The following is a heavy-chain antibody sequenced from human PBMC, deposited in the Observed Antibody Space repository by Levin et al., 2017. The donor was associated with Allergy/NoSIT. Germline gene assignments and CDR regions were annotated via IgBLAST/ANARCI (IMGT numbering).Heavy chain of an antibody. D-gene: IGHD3-10*01. V-gene: IGHV1-2*06. CDR3: ARLGSGSHY. CDR2: INPNSGGT. CDR1: GYTFTGYY. Sequence: GASVKVSCKASGYTFTGYYIHWVRQAPGQGLEWMGRINPNSGGTNYAQKFQGRVTMIRDTSINTAYMDLSSLTSDDTAVYYCARLGSGSHYWGQGTLVTVSS. J-gene: IGHJ4*02.